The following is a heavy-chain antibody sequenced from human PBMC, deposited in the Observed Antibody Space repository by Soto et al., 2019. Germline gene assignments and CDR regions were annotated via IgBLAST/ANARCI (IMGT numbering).Heavy chain of an antibody. CDR1: GFTFSNYA. D-gene: IGHD6-13*01. J-gene: IGHJ4*02. CDR3: ERQLEGY. V-gene: IGHV3-23*01. CDR2: ISGSDGST. Sequence: GGSLRLSCAASGFTFSNYAMSWVRQAPGKGLEWVAAISGSDGSTYYADSVKGRFTISRDNSKNTLYLQMNSLRAEDTAVYYCERQLEGYWGQGTLVTVSS.